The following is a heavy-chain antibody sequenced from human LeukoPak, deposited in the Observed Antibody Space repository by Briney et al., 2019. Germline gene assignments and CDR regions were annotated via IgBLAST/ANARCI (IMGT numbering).Heavy chain of an antibody. CDR1: GFTFSDYY. CDR2: ISSSSSYT. Sequence: PGGSLRLSCAASGFTFSDYYMSWIRQAPGKGLEWVSYISSSSSYTNYADSVKGRFTISRDNAKNSLYLQMNSLRAEDTAVYYCARFNYGDYVALDYWGQGTLVTVSS. J-gene: IGHJ4*02. V-gene: IGHV3-11*06. CDR3: ARFNYGDYVALDY. D-gene: IGHD4-17*01.